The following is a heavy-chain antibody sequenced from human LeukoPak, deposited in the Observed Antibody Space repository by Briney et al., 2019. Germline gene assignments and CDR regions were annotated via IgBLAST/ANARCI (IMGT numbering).Heavy chain of an antibody. CDR2: INHSGST. CDR1: GGSFSGYY. J-gene: IGHJ4*02. D-gene: IGHD3-22*01. V-gene: IGHV4-34*01. Sequence: SSETLSLTCAVYGGSFSGYYWSWIRQPPGKGLEWIGEINHSGSTNYNPSLKSRVTISVDTSKNQFSLKLSSVTAADTAVYYCARHSLYYGSSAPGGYDYWGQGTLVTVSS. CDR3: ARHSLYYGSSAPGGYDY.